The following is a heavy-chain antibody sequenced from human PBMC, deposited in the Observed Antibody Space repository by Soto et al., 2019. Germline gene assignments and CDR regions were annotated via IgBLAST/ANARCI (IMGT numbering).Heavy chain of an antibody. CDR2: IAYSGST. J-gene: IGHJ4*02. Sequence: SETLSLTCSVSGGSMRSNYWSWIRQPPGKGPEWIGYIAYSGSTNYNPSLKSRVTISVDTFKNQFSMKLSSVTAADTALYYCARHQRDDGTWYHFDYWGQGTLVTVSS. CDR3: ARHQRDDGTWYHFDY. D-gene: IGHD6-13*01. V-gene: IGHV4-59*08. CDR1: GGSMRSNY.